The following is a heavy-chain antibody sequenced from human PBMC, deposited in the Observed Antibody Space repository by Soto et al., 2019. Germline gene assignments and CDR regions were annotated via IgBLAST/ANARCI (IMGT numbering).Heavy chain of an antibody. V-gene: IGHV3-74*01. Sequence: EVQLVESGGGLVQPGESLRLSCAASGFTFSSYWMHWVRQAPGKGLVWVSRLNSDGSATSYADSVKGRFTISRDYVTNMMYMQLSSLRAEDTAVYFGARDSRMWRLDSWGQGTMGTVSS. CDR3: ARDSRMWRLDS. D-gene: IGHD2-21*01. CDR1: GFTFSSYW. J-gene: IGHJ4*02. CDR2: LNSDGSAT.